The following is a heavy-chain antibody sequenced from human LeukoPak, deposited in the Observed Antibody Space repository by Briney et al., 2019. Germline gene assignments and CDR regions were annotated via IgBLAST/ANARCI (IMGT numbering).Heavy chain of an antibody. D-gene: IGHD3-22*01. V-gene: IGHV1-46*01. J-gene: IGHJ4*02. CDR1: GYTFTSYY. Sequence: GASVKVSCKASGYTFTSYYMHWVRQAPGQGLEWMGIINPSDGSTSYAQKFQGRVTMTRDTSTSTVYMELSSLRSEDTAVYYCARNPTYYYDSSGYLAAYYFDYWGQGTLVTVSS. CDR3: ARNPTYYYDSSGYLAAYYFDY. CDR2: INPSDGST.